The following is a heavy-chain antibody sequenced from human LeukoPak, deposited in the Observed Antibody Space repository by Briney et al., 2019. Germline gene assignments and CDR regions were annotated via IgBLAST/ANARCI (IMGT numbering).Heavy chain of an antibody. Sequence: GGSLRLSCVASGFTFSKYPLSWIRQPPGKGLEWVAGIYGGGSRTTFDAESVRGRFTITRDNSSTTVYLQMNNLRGEDTAVYYCAKDLTVDGAWDTDYWGQGTMITVSS. D-gene: IGHD3-9*01. CDR1: GFTFSKYP. CDR2: IYGGGSRTT. J-gene: IGHJ4*02. V-gene: IGHV3-23*01. CDR3: AKDLTVDGAWDTDY.